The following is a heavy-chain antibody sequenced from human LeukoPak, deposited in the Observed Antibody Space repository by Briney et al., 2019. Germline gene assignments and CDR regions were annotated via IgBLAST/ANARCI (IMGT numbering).Heavy chain of an antibody. D-gene: IGHD7-27*01. V-gene: IGHV1-69*04. CDR1: GGTFSSYA. Sequence: ASVKVSCKASGGTFSSYAISWVRQAPGQGLEWMGRIIPILGIANYAQKFQGRVTITADKSTGTAYMELSSLRSEDTAVYYCARDRRRAPIWGAFDIWGQGTMVTVSS. CDR2: IIPILGIA. J-gene: IGHJ3*02. CDR3: ARDRRRAPIWGAFDI.